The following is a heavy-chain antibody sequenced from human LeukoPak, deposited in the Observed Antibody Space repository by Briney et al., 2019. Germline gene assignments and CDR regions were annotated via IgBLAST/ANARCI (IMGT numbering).Heavy chain of an antibody. Sequence: SETLSLTCTVSGGSLSGYYWSWLRQPAGKGLEWIGRIYTSGSTTYNPSLKSRVTMSVDTSKNHFSLKLNSVDAADTAVYYYAGDRYYGSGNNWLDPWGQGTLVTVSS. J-gene: IGHJ5*02. CDR2: IYTSGST. CDR3: AGDRYYGSGNNWLDP. CDR1: GGSLSGYY. V-gene: IGHV4-4*07. D-gene: IGHD3-10*01.